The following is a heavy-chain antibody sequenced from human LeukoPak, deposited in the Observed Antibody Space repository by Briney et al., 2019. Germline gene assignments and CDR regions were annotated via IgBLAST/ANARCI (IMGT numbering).Heavy chain of an antibody. CDR3: ARTFGYYDSSGYNY. V-gene: IGHV4-61*02. Sequence: SETLSLTCTVSGGSISSGSYFWTWIRQPAGKGLEWIGRIFTSGSTNYNPSLGSRVTISVDTSKNQFSLKLSSVTAADTAVYYCARTFGYYDSSGYNYWGQGTLVTVSS. CDR1: GGSISSGSYF. J-gene: IGHJ4*02. D-gene: IGHD3-22*01. CDR2: IFTSGST.